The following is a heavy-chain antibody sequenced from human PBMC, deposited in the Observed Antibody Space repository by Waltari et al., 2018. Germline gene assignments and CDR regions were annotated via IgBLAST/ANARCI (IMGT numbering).Heavy chain of an antibody. V-gene: IGHV4-4*07. CDR3: ARDYYDFWSGSALSAFDI. CDR2: IYTSGST. D-gene: IGHD3-3*01. J-gene: IGHJ3*02. CDR1: GGSISRYY. Sequence: QVQLQESGPGLVKPSETLSLTCTVSGGSISRYYWSWIRQPAGKGLEWIGRIYTSGSTNYNPSLKSRVTMSVDTSKNQFSLKLSSVTAADTAVYYCARDYYDFWSGSALSAFDIWGQGTMVTVSS.